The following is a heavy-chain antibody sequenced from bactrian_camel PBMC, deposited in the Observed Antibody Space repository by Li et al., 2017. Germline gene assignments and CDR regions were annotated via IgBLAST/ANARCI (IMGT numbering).Heavy chain of an antibody. V-gene: IGHV3S63*01. CDR1: GFRFASSD. CDR3: ATPTQRRRWIRSNSELCGAQGTY. D-gene: IGHD7*01. Sequence: LVESGGGSVQAGGSLTISCTVSRFTSGFRFASSDMGWYRLKADNTCEQISIHSPDQPPYYHNSVKGRFTISRDNAKNTVSLQMDNLQPEDTAVYYCATPTQRRRWIRSNSELCGAQGTYRGQGTQVTVS. CDR2: HSPDQPP. J-gene: IGHJ4*01.